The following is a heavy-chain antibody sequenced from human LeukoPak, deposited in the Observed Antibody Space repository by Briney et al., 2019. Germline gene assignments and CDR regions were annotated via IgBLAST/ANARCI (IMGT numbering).Heavy chain of an antibody. CDR3: ARGLCSSTSCSYYYYYYHMDV. CDR2: INHSGST. V-gene: IGHV4-34*01. Sequence: PSETLSLTCAVYGGSFSGYYWSWIRQPPGKGLEWIGEINHSGSTNYNPSLKSRVTISVDTSKNQFSLKLSSVTAADTAVYYCARGLCSSTSCSYYYYYYHMDVWGKGTTVTVSS. J-gene: IGHJ6*03. D-gene: IGHD2-2*01. CDR1: GGSFSGYY.